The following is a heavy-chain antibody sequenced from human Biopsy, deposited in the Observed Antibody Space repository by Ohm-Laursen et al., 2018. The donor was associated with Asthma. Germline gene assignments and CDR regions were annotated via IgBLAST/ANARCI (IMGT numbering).Heavy chain of an antibody. CDR1: GFSFDDCA. CDR3: AKSADYYDSTDYLDF. Sequence: SLRLSCTAFGFSFDDCAMHWVRQAPGKGLEWVSSISWNSGNIDYAVSVKGRFTISRDNAKNSLYLQMQSLRPEDTAFYYCAKSADYYDSTDYLDFWGRGTLVTVSS. J-gene: IGHJ4*01. D-gene: IGHD3-22*01. CDR2: ISWNSGNI. V-gene: IGHV3-9*01.